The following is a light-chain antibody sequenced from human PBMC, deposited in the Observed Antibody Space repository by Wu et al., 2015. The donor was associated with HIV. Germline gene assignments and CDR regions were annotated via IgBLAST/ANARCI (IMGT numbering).Light chain of an antibody. CDR1: QNVITN. J-gene: IGKJ1*01. Sequence: EIVLTQSPGTLSLSPGDRATLSCRASQNVITNLAWYQQKPGQPPRLLFFATSTRALGIPARFSGSGFGTEFTLTINNIESEDFGVYFCQQYESRPQTFGQGTKVEMK. V-gene: IGKV3-15*01. CDR3: QQYESRPQT. CDR2: ATS.